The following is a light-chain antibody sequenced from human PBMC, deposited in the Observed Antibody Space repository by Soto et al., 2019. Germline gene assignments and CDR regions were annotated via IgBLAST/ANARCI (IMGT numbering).Light chain of an antibody. CDR1: QSVSSSY. J-gene: IGKJ2*01. Sequence: ESVLTQSPGTLYLSPGERATLSCRASQSVSSSYLAWYQQKPGQAPRLLIYGASSRATGIPDRFSGSGSGTDFTLTISRLEPEDFAVYYCQQYGSSPPRYTFGQGTKLEIK. V-gene: IGKV3-20*01. CDR3: QQYGSSPPRYT. CDR2: GAS.